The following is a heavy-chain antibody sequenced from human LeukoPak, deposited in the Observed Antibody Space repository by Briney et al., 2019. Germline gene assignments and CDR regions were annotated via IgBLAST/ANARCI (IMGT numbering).Heavy chain of an antibody. CDR3: AKVLRWLRGAYFDY. CDR2: IRYDGSNK. D-gene: IGHD4-17*01. J-gene: IGHJ4*02. Sequence: GGSLRLSCAASGFTFSSYGMHWVRQAPGKGLGWVAFIRYDGSNKYYAASVKGRFTISRDNSKNTLYLQMNSLRAEDTAVYYCAKVLRWLRGAYFDYWGKGTLVTVSS. V-gene: IGHV3-30*02. CDR1: GFTFSSYG.